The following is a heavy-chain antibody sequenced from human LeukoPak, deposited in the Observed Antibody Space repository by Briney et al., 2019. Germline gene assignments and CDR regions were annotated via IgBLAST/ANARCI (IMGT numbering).Heavy chain of an antibody. Sequence: ASVKVSCKASGYTFTSYGITWVRQAPGQGLEWMGWINPNSGGTNYAQKFQGRVTMTRDTSISTAYMELSRLRSDDTAVYYCARDSSGWANWFDPWGQGTLVTVSS. V-gene: IGHV1-2*02. CDR3: ARDSSGWANWFDP. J-gene: IGHJ5*02. CDR2: INPNSGGT. D-gene: IGHD6-19*01. CDR1: GYTFTSYG.